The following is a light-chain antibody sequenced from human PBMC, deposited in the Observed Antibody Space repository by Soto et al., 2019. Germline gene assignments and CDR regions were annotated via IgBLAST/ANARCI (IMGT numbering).Light chain of an antibody. CDR3: QQLNSYPWT. Sequence: DIPLTQSPSFLSASVGDRVTITCRASQAISSYLAWFQQRPGKAPKVLIYAASTLQSGVPSRFSGSASGTEFPLTIRSLQTEDFATYFCQQLNSYPWTFGQGTKVEIK. CDR1: QAISSY. CDR2: AAS. J-gene: IGKJ1*01. V-gene: IGKV1-9*01.